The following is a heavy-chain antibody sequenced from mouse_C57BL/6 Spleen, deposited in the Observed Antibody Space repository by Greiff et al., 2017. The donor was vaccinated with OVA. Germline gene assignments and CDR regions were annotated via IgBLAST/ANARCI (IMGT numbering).Heavy chain of an antibody. Sequence: VQLKESGGGLVQPGGSLTLSCAASGFTFSDYGMAWVRQAPRKGPEWVAFISNLAYSIYYADTVTGRFTISRENAKNTLYLEMSSLRSEDTAMYYCARTNWDSYYFDYWGQGTTLTVSS. D-gene: IGHD4-1*01. V-gene: IGHV5-15*01. CDR2: ISNLAYSI. CDR3: ARTNWDSYYFDY. J-gene: IGHJ2*01. CDR1: GFTFSDYG.